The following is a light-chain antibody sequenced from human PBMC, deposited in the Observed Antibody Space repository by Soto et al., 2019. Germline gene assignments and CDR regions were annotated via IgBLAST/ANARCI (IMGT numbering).Light chain of an antibody. V-gene: IGLV2-14*03. CDR2: DVS. CDR1: SSDVGGYNY. CDR3: SSYTSISTLV. J-gene: IGLJ2*01. Sequence: QSVLTQPASVSGSPGQSITISCTGTSSDVGGYNYVSWYQHHPGKAPKLMIYDVSNRPSGVSNRFSGSKSGNTASLTISGLQPEDEADYYCSSYTSISTLVFGGGTKLTV.